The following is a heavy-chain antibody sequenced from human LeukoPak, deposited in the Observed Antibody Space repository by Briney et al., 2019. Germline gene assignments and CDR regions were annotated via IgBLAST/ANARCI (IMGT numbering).Heavy chain of an antibody. Sequence: GASVKVSCKASGYTFTGYYMHWVRQAPGQGLEWMGWINPNSGGTNYAQKFQGRVTMTRDTSISTAYMELSRLRSDDTAVYYCARDALTGYSSGWLDYWGQGTLVTVSP. CDR1: GYTFTGYY. D-gene: IGHD6-19*01. CDR2: INPNSGGT. J-gene: IGHJ4*02. V-gene: IGHV1-2*02. CDR3: ARDALTGYSSGWLDY.